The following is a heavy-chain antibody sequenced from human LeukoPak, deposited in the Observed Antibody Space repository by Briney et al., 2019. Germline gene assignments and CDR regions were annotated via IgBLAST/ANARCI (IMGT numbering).Heavy chain of an antibody. D-gene: IGHD3-3*01. J-gene: IGHJ6*03. CDR1: GGSFSGYY. Sequence: SETLSLTCAVYGGSFSGYYWSWIRQPPGKGLEWIGYIYYSGSTYYNPSLKSRVTISVDTSKNQFSLKLSSVTAADTAVYYCTSLGSIFGNYYMDVWGKGTTVTVSS. V-gene: IGHV4-34*01. CDR2: IYYSGST. CDR3: TSLGSIFGNYYMDV.